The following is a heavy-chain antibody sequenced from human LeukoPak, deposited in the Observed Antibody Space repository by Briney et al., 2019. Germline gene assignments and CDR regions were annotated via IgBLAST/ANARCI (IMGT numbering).Heavy chain of an antibody. Sequence: TGGSLRLSCAASGFTFSSYSMNWVRQAPGKGLEWVSYISSSSSTIYYADSVKGRFTISRDNAKNSPYLQMNSLRAEDTAVYYCARDLHYGDPRGEHDYWGQGTLVTASS. D-gene: IGHD4-17*01. J-gene: IGHJ4*02. CDR3: ARDLHYGDPRGEHDY. CDR1: GFTFSSYS. V-gene: IGHV3-48*01. CDR2: ISSSSSTI.